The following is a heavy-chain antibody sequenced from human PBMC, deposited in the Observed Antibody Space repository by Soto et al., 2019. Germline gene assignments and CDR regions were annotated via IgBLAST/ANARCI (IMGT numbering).Heavy chain of an antibody. CDR3: ARRTRVATYYYYGMDV. D-gene: IGHD5-12*01. CDR1: GGAISSSNW. J-gene: IGHJ6*02. CDR2: IYHSGST. V-gene: IGHV4-4*02. Sequence: QVQLQESGPGLVKPSGTLSLTCAVSGGAISSSNWWSWVRQPPGKGLEWIGEIYHSGSTNYNPSLKSRVTIAVDKSKNQFSLKLSSVTAADTAVYYCARRTRVATYYYYGMDVWGQGTTVTVSS.